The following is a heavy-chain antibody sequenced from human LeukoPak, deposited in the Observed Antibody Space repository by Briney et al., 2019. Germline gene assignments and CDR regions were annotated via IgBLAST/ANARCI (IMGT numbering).Heavy chain of an antibody. V-gene: IGHV4-34*01. J-gene: IGHJ5*02. CDR2: VTHTGGT. CDR3: ARLDIGDSGNPNWFDP. Sequence: SETLSLTCAVYGGSFSGYYWSWIRQPPGEGLEWIGEVTHTGGTNYNPSLKSRVTISLDTFKNQFPLKLTSVTAADTAVFYCARLDIGDSGNPNWFDPWGQGTLVTVSS. CDR1: GGSFSGYY. D-gene: IGHD5-12*01.